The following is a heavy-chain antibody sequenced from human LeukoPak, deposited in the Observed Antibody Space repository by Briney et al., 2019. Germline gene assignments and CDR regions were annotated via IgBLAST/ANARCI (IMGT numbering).Heavy chain of an antibody. CDR3: AKVPDYYGSGRYH. J-gene: IGHJ4*02. Sequence: GGSLRLSCAASGFTFSSYDMNWLRQAPGKGLEWVSYISTSGNTIYYADSVKGRFTISRDNAKNSLYLQMDSLRAEDTAVYYCAKVPDYYGSGRYHWGQGTLVTVSS. CDR1: GFTFSSYD. V-gene: IGHV3-48*03. D-gene: IGHD3-10*01. CDR2: ISTSGNTI.